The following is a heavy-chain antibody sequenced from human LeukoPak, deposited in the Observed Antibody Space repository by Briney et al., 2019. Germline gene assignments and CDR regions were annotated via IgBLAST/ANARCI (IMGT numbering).Heavy chain of an antibody. J-gene: IGHJ4*02. D-gene: IGHD4-11*01. CDR2: INPNSGGT. Sequence: ASVKVSCKASGYTFTGYYIHWVRQAPGQGLEWMGWINPNSGGTSYAQKSQGRVTMTRETSISTAYMELSRLKSDDTAVYYCAREPTPPSEYWGQGTLVTVSS. V-gene: IGHV1-2*02. CDR3: AREPTPPSEY. CDR1: GYTFTGYY.